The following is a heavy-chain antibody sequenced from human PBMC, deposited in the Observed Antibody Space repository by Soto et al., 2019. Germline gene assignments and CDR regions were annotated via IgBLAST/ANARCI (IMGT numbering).Heavy chain of an antibody. V-gene: IGHV3-30-3*01. D-gene: IGHD3-22*01. J-gene: IGHJ6*01. CDR1: GFTFSSYA. Sequence: QVQLVESGGGVVQPGRSLRLSCAASGFTFSSYAMHWVRQAPGKGLEWVEVISYDGSNKYYADSVKGRFTISRDNSKNTLYLQMTSLRAEDTAVYYCARDRAYYVQRSRVVVMHYCMDVWGQGTTVTVSS. CDR2: ISYDGSNK. CDR3: ARDRAYYVQRSRVVVMHYCMDV.